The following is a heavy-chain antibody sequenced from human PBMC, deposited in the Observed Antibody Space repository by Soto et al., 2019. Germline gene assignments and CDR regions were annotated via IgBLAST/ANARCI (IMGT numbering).Heavy chain of an antibody. V-gene: IGHV1-18*01. CDR2: ISAYNGNT. Sequence: QVQLVQSGAEVKKPGASVKVSCKASGYTFTSYGISWVRQAPGQGLEWMGWISAYNGNTNYAQKLQGRVTMTTDTSTSTAYMELRSLRSDDTSVYYCARDYCSGGSCYGPLDYWGQGTLVTVSS. J-gene: IGHJ4*02. D-gene: IGHD2-15*01. CDR1: GYTFTSYG. CDR3: ARDYCSGGSCYGPLDY.